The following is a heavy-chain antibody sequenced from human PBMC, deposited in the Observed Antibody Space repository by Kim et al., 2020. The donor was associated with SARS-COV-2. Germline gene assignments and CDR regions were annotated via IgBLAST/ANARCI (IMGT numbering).Heavy chain of an antibody. J-gene: IGHJ5*02. V-gene: IGHV1-2*06. CDR2: INPNSGGT. CDR1: GYTFTGYY. D-gene: IGHD2-15*01. CDR3: ARDRAWIHPSGSCYR. Sequence: ASVKVSCKASGYTFTGYYMHWVRQAPGQGLEWMGRINPNSGGTNYAQKFQGRVTMTRDTSISTAYMELSRLRSDDTAVYYCARDRAWIHPSGSCYRWGQGTLVTVSS.